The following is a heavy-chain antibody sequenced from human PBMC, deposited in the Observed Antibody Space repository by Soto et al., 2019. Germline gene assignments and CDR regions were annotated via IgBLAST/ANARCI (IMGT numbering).Heavy chain of an antibody. CDR2: ISWNSGSI. V-gene: IGHV3-9*01. J-gene: IGHJ4*02. CDR3: AKDRGWLGYGSGSYTDY. Sequence: EVQLVESGGGLVQPGRSLRLSCAAYGFTFDDYAMHWVRQAPGKGLEWISGISWNSGSIGNADSVKGRFTISRDNAKHALYMRMNSLRAEDTALYYCAKDRGWLGYGSGSYTDYWGQGTLVTVSS. D-gene: IGHD3-10*01. CDR1: GFTFDDYA.